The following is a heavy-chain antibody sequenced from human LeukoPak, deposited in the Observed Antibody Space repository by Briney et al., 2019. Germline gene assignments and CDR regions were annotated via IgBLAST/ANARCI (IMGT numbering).Heavy chain of an antibody. CDR2: IYYSGST. V-gene: IGHV4-59*08. D-gene: IGHD3-16*01. CDR3: ARHAYPTSFDI. J-gene: IGHJ3*02. CDR1: GGSISSYY. Sequence: SETLSLTCTVPGGSISSYYWSWIRQPPRKGLEWIGYIYYSGSTNYNPSLMSRVTISVQTTTNQFSLKLSSVTGADTAVYYFARHAYPTSFDIWGQGTMVTVSS.